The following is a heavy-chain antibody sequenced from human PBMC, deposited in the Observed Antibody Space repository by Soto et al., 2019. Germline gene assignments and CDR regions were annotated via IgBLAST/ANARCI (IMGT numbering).Heavy chain of an antibody. D-gene: IGHD3-16*02. CDR2: ISNGDETT. J-gene: IGHJ5*02. CDR1: GFIFTDYS. Sequence: PGGSLRLSCAASGFIFTDYSMTWIRQAPGKGLEWVSYISNGDETTHYADSVKGRFIVSRDNAKKVLFLQMSGLRVDDTAVYYCARSSAGVFGIVIEGSNWLAPWGQGSLVTVSS. CDR3: ARSSAGVFGIVIEGSNWLAP. V-gene: IGHV3-11*01.